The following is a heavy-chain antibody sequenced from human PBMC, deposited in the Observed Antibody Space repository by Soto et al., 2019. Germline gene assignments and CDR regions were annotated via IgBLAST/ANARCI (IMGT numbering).Heavy chain of an antibody. Sequence: SETLSLTCTVTGASVSSGGYYWTWLRQSPGRGLEWIGYISYSGSTYYNPSLKSRVTISAETSKNQFSLTLSSVTAADTAIYYCASQDYDKSVYYFDYWGRGTLVTVSS. CDR2: ISYSGST. D-gene: IGHD3-22*01. V-gene: IGHV4-61*08. CDR1: GASVSSGGYY. J-gene: IGHJ4*02. CDR3: ASQDYDKSVYYFDY.